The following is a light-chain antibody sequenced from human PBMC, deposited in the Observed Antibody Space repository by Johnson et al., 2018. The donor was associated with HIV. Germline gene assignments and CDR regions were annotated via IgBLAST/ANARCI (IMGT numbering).Light chain of an antibody. CDR3: GTWDSSLSAYV. Sequence: QSVLTQPPSVSAAPGQKVTISCSGSSSNIGNNYVSWYQQLPGTAPKVLIYDNNKRPSGIPDRFCGSKSGTSATLGITGLQTGDEADYYCGTWDSSLSAYVFVTGTKATVL. CDR2: DNN. CDR1: SSNIGNNY. J-gene: IGLJ1*01. V-gene: IGLV1-51*01.